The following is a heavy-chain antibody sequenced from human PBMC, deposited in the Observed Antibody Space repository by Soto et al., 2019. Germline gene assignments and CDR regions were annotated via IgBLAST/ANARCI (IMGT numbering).Heavy chain of an antibody. CDR2: IRSKANSYAT. Sequence: EVQLVESGGGLVQPGGSLKLSCAASGFTFSGSAMHWVRQASGKGLEWVGRIRSKANSYATAYAASVKGRFTISRDDSKNTAYLQMNSLNTEDTAVYYCTRHRGEYSSSYDYYYYGMDVWGQGTTVTVSS. D-gene: IGHD6-6*01. J-gene: IGHJ6*02. CDR3: TRHRGEYSSSYDYYYYGMDV. CDR1: GFTFSGSA. V-gene: IGHV3-73*02.